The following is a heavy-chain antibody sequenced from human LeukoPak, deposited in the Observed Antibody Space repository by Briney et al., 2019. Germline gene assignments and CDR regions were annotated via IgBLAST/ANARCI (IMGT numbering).Heavy chain of an antibody. V-gene: IGHV4-38-2*02. Sequence: PSETLSLTCTVSGYFISSGYYWGWIRQPPGKGLEWIGSIYHSGSTYYNPSLKSRVTISVDTSKNQFSLKLSSVTAADTAVYYCARDSRYYDSSGYSLDYWGQGTLVTVSS. J-gene: IGHJ4*02. D-gene: IGHD3-22*01. CDR3: ARDSRYYDSSGYSLDY. CDR1: GYFISSGYY. CDR2: IYHSGST.